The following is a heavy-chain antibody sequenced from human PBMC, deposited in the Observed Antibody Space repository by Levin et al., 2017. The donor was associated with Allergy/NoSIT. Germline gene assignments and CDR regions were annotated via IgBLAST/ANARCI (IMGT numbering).Heavy chain of an antibody. CDR3: AKSLYGDNDAFDI. D-gene: IGHD4-17*01. V-gene: IGHV3-30*18. CDR2: ISYDGSNK. CDR1: GFTFSSYG. Sequence: SLKISCAASGFTFSSYGMHWVRQAPGKGLEWVAVISYDGSNKYYADSVKGRFTISRDNSKNTLYLQMNSLRAEDTAVYYCAKSLYGDNDAFDIWGQGTMVTVSS. J-gene: IGHJ3*02.